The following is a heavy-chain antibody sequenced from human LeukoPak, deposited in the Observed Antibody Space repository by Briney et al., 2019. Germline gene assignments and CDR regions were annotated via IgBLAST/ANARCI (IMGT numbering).Heavy chain of an antibody. V-gene: IGHV4-59*01. D-gene: IGHD3-22*01. J-gene: IGHJ5*02. CDR2: IYYSGST. Sequence: PSETLSLTCTVSGGSISSYYWSWIRQPPGKGLEWIGHIYYSGSTNYNPSLKSRVTISVDTSKNQFSLKLSSVTAADTAVYYCARDLTDYYDSSGYYMSGWFDPWGQGTLVTVSS. CDR3: ARDLTDYYDSSGYYMSGWFDP. CDR1: GGSISSYY.